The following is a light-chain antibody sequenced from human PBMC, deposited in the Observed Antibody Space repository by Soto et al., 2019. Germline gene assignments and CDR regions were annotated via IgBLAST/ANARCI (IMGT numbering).Light chain of an antibody. CDR2: ANS. CDR3: QSSDSSVSGYV. J-gene: IGLJ1*01. Sequence: QSALTQPPSVSGAPGQRVTISCTGSSSNIGAGYDVHWYQQLPGTAPKLLIYANSNRPSGVPGRFSGSKSGTSASLAITGLQAEDEADYYCQSSDSSVSGYVFGNGIKVTVL. V-gene: IGLV1-40*01. CDR1: SSNIGAGYD.